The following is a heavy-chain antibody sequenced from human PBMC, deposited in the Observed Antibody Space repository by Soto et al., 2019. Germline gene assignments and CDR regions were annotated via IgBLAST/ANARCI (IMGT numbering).Heavy chain of an antibody. V-gene: IGHV3-30-3*01. Sequence: PGGSLRLSCAASGFTFSSYAMHWVRQAPGKGLEWVAVISYDGSNKYYADSVKGRFTISRDNSKNTLYLQMNSLRAEDTAVYYCARDYYGSGSYPLDYWGQGTLVTVSS. CDR1: GFTFSSYA. CDR3: ARDYYGSGSYPLDY. D-gene: IGHD3-10*01. J-gene: IGHJ4*02. CDR2: ISYDGSNK.